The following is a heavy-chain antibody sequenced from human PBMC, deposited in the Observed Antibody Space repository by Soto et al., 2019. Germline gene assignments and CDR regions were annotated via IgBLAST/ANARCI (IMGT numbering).Heavy chain of an antibody. CDR2: IYYSGST. V-gene: IGHV4-39*01. CDR1: GGSISSSSYY. Sequence: QLQLQESGPGLVKPSETLSLTCTVSGGSISSSSYYWGWIRQPPGKGLEWIGSIYYSGSTYYNPSLKSRVTISVDTSMNHFSLKLSSVTAADTAVYYCARQGFLSVRYYYYYGMDVWGQGTTVTVSS. J-gene: IGHJ6*02. CDR3: ARQGFLSVRYYYYYGMDV.